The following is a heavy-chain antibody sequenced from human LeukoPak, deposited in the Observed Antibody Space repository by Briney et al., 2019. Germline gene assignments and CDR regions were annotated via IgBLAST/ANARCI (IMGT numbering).Heavy chain of an antibody. CDR2: INHSGST. D-gene: IGHD2-2*01. Sequence: SETLSLTCAVYGGSFSGYYWSWIRQPPGKGLEWIGEINHSGSTNYNPSLKSRVTISVDTSKNQFSLKLSSVTAADTAVYYCARLVPAAKDFDYWGQGTLVTVSS. V-gene: IGHV4-34*01. J-gene: IGHJ4*02. CDR3: ARLVPAAKDFDY. CDR1: GGSFSGYY.